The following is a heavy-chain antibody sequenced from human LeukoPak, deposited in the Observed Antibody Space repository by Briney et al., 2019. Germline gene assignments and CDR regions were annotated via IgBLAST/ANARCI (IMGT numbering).Heavy chain of an antibody. CDR1: GYTFAGYY. CDR3: ARGALITKLPGKEGY. CDR2: INPNSGGT. J-gene: IGHJ4*02. V-gene: IGHV1-2*02. Sequence: ASVKVSCKASGYTFAGYYMHWVRQAPGQGLEWMGWINPNSGGTNYAQKFQGRVTMTRDTSISTAYMELSRLRSDDTAVYYCARGALITKLPGKEGYWGQGTLATVSS. D-gene: IGHD3-22*01.